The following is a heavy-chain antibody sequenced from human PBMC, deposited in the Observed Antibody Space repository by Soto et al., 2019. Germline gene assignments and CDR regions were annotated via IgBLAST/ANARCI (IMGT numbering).Heavy chain of an antibody. D-gene: IGHD3-9*01. V-gene: IGHV4-61*01. CDR3: AKGEEGGDILSLDY. CDR1: GGSVSSGSYY. Sequence: SETLSLTCTVSGGSVSSGSYYWSWIRQPPGKGLEWIGYIYYSGSTNYNPSLKSRVTISVDTSKNQFSLKLSSVTAADTALYYCAKGEEGGDILSLDYWGPGTLVTVSS. CDR2: IYYSGST. J-gene: IGHJ4*02.